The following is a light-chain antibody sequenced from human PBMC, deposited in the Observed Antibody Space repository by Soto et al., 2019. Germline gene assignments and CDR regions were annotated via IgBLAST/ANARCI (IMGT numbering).Light chain of an antibody. V-gene: IGKV4-1*01. CDR3: QQYLKSPLS. CDR2: WAS. Sequence: DIVMTQSPDSLTVSLGERAAINCKSSRTVFYDSANKNYLAWYQQKTGQPPKLLISWASVRESGVPDRFSGGGSGTNFTLTISSLQAEDVAVYYCQQYLKSPLSFGGGTRVEI. J-gene: IGKJ4*01. CDR1: RTVFYDSANKNY.